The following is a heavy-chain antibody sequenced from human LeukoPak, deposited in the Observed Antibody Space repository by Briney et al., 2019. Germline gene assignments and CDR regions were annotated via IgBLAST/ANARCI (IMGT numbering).Heavy chain of an antibody. Sequence: ASVKVSCKASGYTFTGDYMHWVRQAPGPGGEWMGWINPNTGGTKYAQKFQARVTMTRDTTISTAYMELSRLTSDDPAVYYCASYPRYSSSPPFDYWGQGTLVTVSS. CDR1: GYTFTGDY. J-gene: IGHJ4*02. V-gene: IGHV1-2*02. CDR2: INPNTGGT. CDR3: ASYPRYSSSPPFDY. D-gene: IGHD6-6*01.